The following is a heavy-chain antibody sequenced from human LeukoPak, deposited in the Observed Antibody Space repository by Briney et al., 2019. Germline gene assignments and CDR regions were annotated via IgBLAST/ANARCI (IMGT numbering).Heavy chain of an antibody. J-gene: IGHJ4*02. D-gene: IGHD6-19*01. Sequence: PGGSLRLSCAASGFTFSDYYMSWVRQAPGKGLEWVSVIYSGGSTYYADSVKGRFTISRDNSKNTLYLQMNSLRAEDTAVYYCAREWYSSGWWAFDYRGQGTLVTVSS. CDR1: GFTFSDYY. CDR3: AREWYSSGWWAFDY. CDR2: IYSGGST. V-gene: IGHV3-53*01.